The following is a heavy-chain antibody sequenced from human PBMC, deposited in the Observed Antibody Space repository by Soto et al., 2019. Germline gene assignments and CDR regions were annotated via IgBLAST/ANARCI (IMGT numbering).Heavy chain of an antibody. V-gene: IGHV4-31*03. CDR2: IYYSGST. CDR3: ARSRIAAAGTGWFDP. Sequence: QVQLQESGPGLVKPSQTLSLTCTVSGGSISSGGYYWSWIRQHPGKGLEWIGYIYYSGSTYYNPSLKSRVTISVDTSKNQCSLKLSSVTAADTAVYYCARSRIAAAGTGWFDPWGQGTLVTVSS. D-gene: IGHD6-13*01. CDR1: GGSISSGGYY. J-gene: IGHJ5*02.